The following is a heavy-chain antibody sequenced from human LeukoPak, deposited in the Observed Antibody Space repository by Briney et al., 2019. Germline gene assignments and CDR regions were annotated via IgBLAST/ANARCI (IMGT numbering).Heavy chain of an antibody. CDR3: AKDRGNIVARSSDY. V-gene: IGHV3-23*01. D-gene: IGHD5-12*01. CDR2: ISGSGGST. Sequence: GGSLRLSCAASGFTFSSYAMSWVRQAPGKGLEWVSAISGSGGSTYYADSVKGRFTISRDNSKNTLYLQMNSLRAEDTAVYYCAKDRGNIVARSSDYWGQGTLVTVPS. CDR1: GFTFSSYA. J-gene: IGHJ4*02.